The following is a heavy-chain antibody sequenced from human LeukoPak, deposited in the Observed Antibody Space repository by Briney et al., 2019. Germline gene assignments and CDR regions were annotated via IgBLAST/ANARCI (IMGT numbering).Heavy chain of an antibody. Sequence: PGGSLRLSCAASGFTFSTYSMNWLRQAPGKGLEWLSYISSSSSPIYYADSVRGRFTISRDNAKNSLYLQMNSLRAEDTAVYYCARDRRYCTGGSCYFDYWGQGTLVTVSS. CDR1: GFTFSTYS. D-gene: IGHD2-8*02. CDR3: ARDRRYCTGGSCYFDY. J-gene: IGHJ4*02. V-gene: IGHV3-48*01. CDR2: ISSSSSPI.